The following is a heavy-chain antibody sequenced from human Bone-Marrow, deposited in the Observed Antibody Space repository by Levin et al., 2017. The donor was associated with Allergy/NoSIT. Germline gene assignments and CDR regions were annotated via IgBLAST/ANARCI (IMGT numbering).Heavy chain of an antibody. CDR3: ARETRSSSSGFEDDY. J-gene: IGHJ4*02. CDR2: INPNSGGT. Sequence: GESLKISCKASGYTFTGYYMHWVRQAPGQGLEWMGRINPNSGGTNYAQKFQGRVTMTRDTSISTAYMELSRLRSDDTAVYYCARETRSSSSGFEDDYWGQGTLVTVSS. D-gene: IGHD6-6*01. V-gene: IGHV1-2*06. CDR1: GYTFTGYY.